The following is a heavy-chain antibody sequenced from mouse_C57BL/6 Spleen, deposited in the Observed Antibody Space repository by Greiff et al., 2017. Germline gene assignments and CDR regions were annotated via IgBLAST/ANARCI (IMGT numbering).Heavy chain of an antibody. CDR1: GYTFTDYY. CDR2: INPNNGGT. CDR3: ARGGLRRNYYWYFDV. Sequence: EVQLQQSGPELVKPGASVKISCKASGYTFTDYYMNWVKQSHGKSLEWIGDINPNNGGTSYNQKFKGKATLTVDKSSSTAYMELRSLTSEDSAVYYCARGGLRRNYYWYFDVWGTGTTVTVSS. V-gene: IGHV1-26*01. D-gene: IGHD2-2*01. J-gene: IGHJ1*03.